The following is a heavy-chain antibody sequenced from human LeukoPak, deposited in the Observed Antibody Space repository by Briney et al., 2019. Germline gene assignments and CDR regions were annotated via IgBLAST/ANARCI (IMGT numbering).Heavy chain of an antibody. CDR2: IIPIFGTA. CDR1: GYTFINYA. CDR3: ARLHCSSTSCHDY. D-gene: IGHD2-2*01. Sequence: SVKISCKASGYTFINYAISWVRQAPGQGLEWMGGIIPIFGTANYAQKFQGRVTITADESTSTAYMELSSLRSEDTAVYYCARLHCSSTSCHDYWGQGTLVTVSS. V-gene: IGHV1-69*13. J-gene: IGHJ4*02.